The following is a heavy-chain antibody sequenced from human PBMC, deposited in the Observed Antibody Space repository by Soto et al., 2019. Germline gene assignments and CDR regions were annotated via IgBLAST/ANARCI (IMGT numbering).Heavy chain of an antibody. V-gene: IGHV4-34*01. CDR3: AAGGHEYYDTSGEYYYYYGLDV. CDR1: GGSFSGYY. J-gene: IGHJ6*02. Sequence: PSETLSLTCAVFGGSFSGYYWSWIRQPPGKGLEWIGEINHNGSSNYNPPLKSRVTMSVDTSKHQFSLRLSSVTAADTAVYYCAAGGHEYYDTSGEYYYYYGLDVWGQGNTVTVS. CDR2: INHNGSS. D-gene: IGHD3-22*01.